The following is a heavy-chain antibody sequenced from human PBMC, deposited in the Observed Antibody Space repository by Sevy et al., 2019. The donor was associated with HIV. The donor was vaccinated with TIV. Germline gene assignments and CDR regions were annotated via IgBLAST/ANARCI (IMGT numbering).Heavy chain of an antibody. CDR1: GFTFSTYG. CDR3: ARDLEFYDYGDYGPAFMPDY. J-gene: IGHJ4*02. V-gene: IGHV3-33*01. Sequence: GGSLRLSCAASGFTFSTYGMHWVRQAPGKGLEWVAVMWFDGSNTYYADSVKGRFTISRDIANNTLHLQMNSLGAEETAVYYFARDLEFYDYGDYGPAFMPDYWGQGTLVTVSS. CDR2: MWFDGSNT. D-gene: IGHD4-17*01.